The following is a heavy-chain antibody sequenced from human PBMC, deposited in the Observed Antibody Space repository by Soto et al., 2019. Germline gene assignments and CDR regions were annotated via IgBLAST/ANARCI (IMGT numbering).Heavy chain of an antibody. Sequence: GGSLRLSCAASGFTFSSYDMHWVRQATGKGLEWVSAIGTAGDTYYPGSVKGRFTISRENAKNSLYLQMNSLRAEDTAVYYCARVALSGRMVRGVWFDYWGQGTLVTVSS. J-gene: IGHJ4*02. CDR3: ARVALSGRMVRGVWFDY. D-gene: IGHD3-10*01. V-gene: IGHV3-13*01. CDR2: IGTAGDT. CDR1: GFTFSSYD.